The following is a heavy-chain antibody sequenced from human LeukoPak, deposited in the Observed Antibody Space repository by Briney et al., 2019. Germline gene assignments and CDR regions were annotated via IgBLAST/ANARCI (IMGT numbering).Heavy chain of an antibody. J-gene: IGHJ4*02. D-gene: IGHD3-10*01. CDR1: GFTFSSYA. CDR2: ISSSGSTI. V-gene: IGHV3-48*03. Sequence: GGSLRLSCSASGFTFSSYAMNWVRQAPGKGLEWVSYISSSGSTIYYADSVKGRFTISRDNAKNSLYLQMNCLRAEDTAVYFCASVRQFVDYWGQGTLVTVSS. CDR3: ASVRQFVDY.